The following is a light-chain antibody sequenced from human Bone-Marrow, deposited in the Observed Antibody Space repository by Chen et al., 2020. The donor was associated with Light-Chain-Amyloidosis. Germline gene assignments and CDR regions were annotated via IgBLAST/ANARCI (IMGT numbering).Light chain of an antibody. V-gene: IGLV3-25*03. Sequence: SYELTQPPSVSVSPGPTARITCSGDDLPTKYAYWYQQKPGQAPVLVIHRDTERPSGISERFSGSSSGTTATLTIRVVQAEDEADYHCQSADSSGTYEVIFGGGTKLTVL. CDR2: RDT. CDR1: DLPTKY. CDR3: QSADSSGTYEVI. J-gene: IGLJ2*01.